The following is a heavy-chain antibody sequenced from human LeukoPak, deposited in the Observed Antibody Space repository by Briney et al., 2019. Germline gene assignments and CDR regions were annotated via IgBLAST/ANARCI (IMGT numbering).Heavy chain of an antibody. CDR2: IYTSGST. D-gene: IGHD2-15*01. Sequence: PSETLSLTCTVSGGSISSGSYYWSWIRQPAGKGLEWIGRIYTSGSTNYNPSLKSRVTISVDTSKNQFSLKLSSVTAADTAVYYCARDRVDYYYYYMDVWGKGTTVTVSS. CDR3: ARDRVDYYYYYMDV. J-gene: IGHJ6*03. CDR1: GGSISSGSYY. V-gene: IGHV4-61*02.